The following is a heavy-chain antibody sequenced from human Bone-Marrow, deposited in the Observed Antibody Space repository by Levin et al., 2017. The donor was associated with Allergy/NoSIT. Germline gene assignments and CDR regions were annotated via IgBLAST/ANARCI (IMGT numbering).Heavy chain of an antibody. J-gene: IGHJ4*02. CDR2: IWYDGSKR. V-gene: IGHV3-33*01. Sequence: GGSLRLSCAASGFSVSSHGMHWVRQAPGKGLEWVAVIWYDGSKRFYVDSVKGRFTISRDNSRNKVYLQMTSLRVEDTAIYYCARDRAWGPNPLDSWGQGTLVTVTS. CDR1: GFSVSSHG. CDR3: ARDRAWGPNPLDS. D-gene: IGHD7-27*01.